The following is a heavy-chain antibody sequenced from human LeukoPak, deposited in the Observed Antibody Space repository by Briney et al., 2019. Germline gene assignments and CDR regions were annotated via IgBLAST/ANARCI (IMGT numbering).Heavy chain of an antibody. CDR3: ARLLLATGPDY. D-gene: IGHD1-1*01. Sequence: NPGESLKISCKASGYRFTTYWIGWVRQMPGKGLEWMGFIYPGDSETRYSPSFQGQVTISADKSITTAFLQWSSLKASDTAMYHRARLLLATGPDYWGQGTLVTVSS. V-gene: IGHV5-51*01. J-gene: IGHJ4*02. CDR1: GYRFTTYW. CDR2: IYPGDSET.